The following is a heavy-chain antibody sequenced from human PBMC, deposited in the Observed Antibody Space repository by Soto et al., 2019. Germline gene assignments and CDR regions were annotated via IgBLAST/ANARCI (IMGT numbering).Heavy chain of an antibody. D-gene: IGHD5-12*01. CDR3: ARVRRWLPEEMVDL. V-gene: IGHV4-34*01. CDR2: VNDSGNS. CDR1: GGSFSGYY. Sequence: QVQLHQWGAGQLRASETLSLTCGVSGGSFSGYYWSWIRQPPGKGLEWIGEVNDSGNSNYNPSLKRRVVISVDTPKNEFSLKMNTVTAADTGVYYCARVRRWLPEEMVDLWGQGDLVTVSS. J-gene: IGHJ5*02.